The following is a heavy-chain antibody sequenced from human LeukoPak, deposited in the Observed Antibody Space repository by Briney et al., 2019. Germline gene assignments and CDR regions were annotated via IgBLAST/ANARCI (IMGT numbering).Heavy chain of an antibody. J-gene: IGHJ4*02. D-gene: IGHD3-3*01. CDR1: GFTFSNYR. CDR2: INSDGSST. CDR3: ATNSFWSGYY. V-gene: IGHV3-74*01. Sequence: GGSLRLSCAASGFTFSNYRMHWVRQAPGKGLVWVSRINSDGSSTNYADSVKGRFTISRDNAKNTLYLQMNSLRAEDTAVYYCATNSFWSGYYWGQGTLVTVSS.